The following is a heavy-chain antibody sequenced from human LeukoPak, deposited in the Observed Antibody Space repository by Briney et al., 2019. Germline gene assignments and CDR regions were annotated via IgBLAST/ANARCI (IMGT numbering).Heavy chain of an antibody. D-gene: IGHD6-19*01. CDR2: IYHSGST. Sequence: SETLSLICGVSGYSITSDCYWGWIRQPPGKGLEWIGSIYHSGSTYYNPSLQSRVTISVDTSKNQFSLKLKSVAAADTAVYYCARNCTSMAGICNWFDPWGQGTLVTVSS. CDR3: ARNCTSMAGICNWFDP. J-gene: IGHJ5*02. CDR1: GYSITSDCY. V-gene: IGHV4-38-2*01.